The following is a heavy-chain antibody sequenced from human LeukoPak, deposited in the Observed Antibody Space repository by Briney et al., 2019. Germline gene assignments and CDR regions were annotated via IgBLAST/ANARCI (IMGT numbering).Heavy chain of an antibody. CDR1: GGSISSGSYY. J-gene: IGHJ6*03. CDR2: IYTSGST. D-gene: IGHD3-22*01. Sequence: PSETLSLTCTVSGGSISSGSYYWRWLRQPAGTGLEWIGRIYTSGSTNYNPSLKSRVTISVDTSKNQFSLKLSSVTAADTAVYYCASRYYYDSSGPYPYYYYMDVWGKGTTVTVSS. CDR3: ASRYYYDSSGPYPYYYYMDV. V-gene: IGHV4-61*02.